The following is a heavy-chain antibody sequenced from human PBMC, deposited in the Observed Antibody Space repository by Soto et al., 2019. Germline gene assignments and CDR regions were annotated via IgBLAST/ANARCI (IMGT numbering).Heavy chain of an antibody. J-gene: IGHJ4*02. V-gene: IGHV3-23*01. CDR2: ISGSGGST. CDR3: AKGMLYYDSSGYLDY. CDR1: GFTFSGYA. Sequence: PGGSLRLSCAASGFTFSGYAMSCVRQAPGKGLEWVSAISGSGGSTYYADSVKGRFTISRDNSKNTLYLQMNSLRAEDTAVYYCAKGMLYYDSSGYLDYWGQGTPVTVSS. D-gene: IGHD3-22*01.